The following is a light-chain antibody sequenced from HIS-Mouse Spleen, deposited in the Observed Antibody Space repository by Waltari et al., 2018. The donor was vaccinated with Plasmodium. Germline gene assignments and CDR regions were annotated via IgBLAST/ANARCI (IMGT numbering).Light chain of an antibody. CDR1: KSGDKY. CDR3: QAWDSSTVV. V-gene: IGLV3-1*01. J-gene: IGLJ2*01. CDR2: QDT. Sequence: SYELTQPPSVSVSPGQTASITCPGDKSGDKYACWYQQKPGQSPVLVIYQDTKRPSGLPERFSGSNSGNTATLTISGTQAMDEADYYCQAWDSSTVVFGGGTKLTVL.